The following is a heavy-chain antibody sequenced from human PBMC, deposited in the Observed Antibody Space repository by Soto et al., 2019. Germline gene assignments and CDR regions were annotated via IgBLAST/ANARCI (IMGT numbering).Heavy chain of an antibody. CDR2: FDPEDGET. Sequence: ASVKVSCKVSGYTLTELSMHWVRQAPGKGLEWRGGFDPEDGETIYAQKFQGRVTMTEDTSTDTAYMELSSLRSEDTAVYYCATTTRYLGAFDIWGQGTMVTVSS. V-gene: IGHV1-24*01. D-gene: IGHD1-1*01. J-gene: IGHJ3*02. CDR1: GYTLTELS. CDR3: ATTTRYLGAFDI.